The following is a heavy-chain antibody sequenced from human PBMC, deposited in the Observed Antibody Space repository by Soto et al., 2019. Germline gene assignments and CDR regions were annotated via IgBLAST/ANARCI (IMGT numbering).Heavy chain of an antibody. CDR2: VCPGGRT. V-gene: IGHV4-34*02. CDR1: GGSFNNYC. CDR3: ARGDYGQYDAYDWFDP. J-gene: IGHJ5*02. D-gene: IGHD3-10*01. Sequence: QVRLQQWGAGLVRPSETLSLTCAVYGGSFNNYCWCWIRQPPGKGLEWIGEVCPGGRTNYSPTRKRHVGIAVEGSKNQFSLRLTSVTVADTAVYYCARGDYGQYDAYDWFDPWGQGSLVIVAS.